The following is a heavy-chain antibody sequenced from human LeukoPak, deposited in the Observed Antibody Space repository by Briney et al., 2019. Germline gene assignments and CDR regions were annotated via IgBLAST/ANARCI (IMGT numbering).Heavy chain of an antibody. CDR3: ARVLNDYYYYMDV. CDR2: ISAYNGNT. CDR1: GYTFTSYG. V-gene: IGHV1-18*01. Sequence: GASVKVSCKASGYTFTSYGISWVRQAPGQGLEWMGWISAYNGNTNYAQKFQGRVTMTRDTSISTAYMELSRLRSDDTAVYYCARVLNDYYYYMDVWGKGTTVTVSS. J-gene: IGHJ6*03.